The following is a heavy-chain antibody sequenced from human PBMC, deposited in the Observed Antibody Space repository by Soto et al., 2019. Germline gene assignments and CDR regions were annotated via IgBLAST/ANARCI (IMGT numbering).Heavy chain of an antibody. CDR3: ASPHYGDYPDY. J-gene: IGHJ4*02. CDR1: GGSFSGYY. D-gene: IGHD4-17*01. CDR2: INHSGST. V-gene: IGHV4-34*01. Sequence: SETLSLTCAVYGGSFSGYYWSWIRQPPGKGLEWIGEINHSGSTNYNPSLKSRVTISVDTSKNQFSLKLSSVTAADTAVYYCASPHYGDYPDYWGQGTLVTVSS.